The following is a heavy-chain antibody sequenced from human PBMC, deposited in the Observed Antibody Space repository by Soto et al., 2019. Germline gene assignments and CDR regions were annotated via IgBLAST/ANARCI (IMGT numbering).Heavy chain of an antibody. CDR3: ARDLAKYDILTGYSPSYYFDH. J-gene: IGHJ4*02. Sequence: SETLSLTCIVSGGFISSGGYYWSWIRQHPGKGLEWIGYIYYSGSTYYNPSLKSRVTISVDMSKNQFSLKLSSVTAADTAVYYCARDLAKYDILTGYSPSYYFDHWGQGTLVTVSS. D-gene: IGHD3-9*01. CDR1: GGFISSGGYY. CDR2: IYYSGST. V-gene: IGHV4-31*03.